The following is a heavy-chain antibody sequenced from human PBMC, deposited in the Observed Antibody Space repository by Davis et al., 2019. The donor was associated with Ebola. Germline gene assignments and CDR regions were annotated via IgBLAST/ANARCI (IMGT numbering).Heavy chain of an antibody. J-gene: IGHJ6*02. V-gene: IGHV4-30-2*01. CDR1: GGSISSGGYS. CDR2: IYHSGST. D-gene: IGHD2-15*01. Sequence: LRLSCAVSGGSISSGGYSWSWIRQPPGKGLEWIGYIYHSGSTYYNPSLKSRVTISVDRSKNQFSLKLSSVTAADTAVYYCAREVGKYCSGGSCYYYGMDVWGQGTTVTVSS. CDR3: AREVGKYCSGGSCYYYGMDV.